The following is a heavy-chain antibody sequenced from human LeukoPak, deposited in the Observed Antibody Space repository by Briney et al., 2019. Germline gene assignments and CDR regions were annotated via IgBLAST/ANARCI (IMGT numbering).Heavy chain of an antibody. J-gene: IGHJ4*02. CDR2: INHSGST. D-gene: IGHD6-19*01. Sequence: SETLSLTCAVYGGSFSGYYWSWIRQPPGKGLEWIGEINHSGSTNYNPSLKSRVTISVDTSKNQFSLKLSSVTAADTAVYYCARGLERLYYFDYWGQGILVTVSS. V-gene: IGHV4-34*01. CDR3: ARGLERLYYFDY. CDR1: GGSFSGYY.